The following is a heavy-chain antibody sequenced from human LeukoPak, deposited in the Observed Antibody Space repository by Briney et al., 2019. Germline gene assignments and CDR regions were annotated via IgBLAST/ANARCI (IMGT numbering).Heavy chain of an antibody. Sequence: SETLSLTCAVSGGSISSNNWWSWVRQPPGKGLQWIGEIYHSGSTNYNPFLKSRVTISVDKSKNQFSLKLSSVTAADTAVYYCARDGIHYDFWSGYYPLDYWGQGTLVTVSS. CDR2: IYHSGST. J-gene: IGHJ4*02. CDR1: GGSISSNNW. D-gene: IGHD3-3*01. CDR3: ARDGIHYDFWSGYYPLDY. V-gene: IGHV4-4*02.